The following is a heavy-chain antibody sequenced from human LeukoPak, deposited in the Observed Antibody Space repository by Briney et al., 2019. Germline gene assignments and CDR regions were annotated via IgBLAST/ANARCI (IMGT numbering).Heavy chain of an antibody. J-gene: IGHJ4*02. CDR3: ARWLAVAGSFDY. D-gene: IGHD6-19*01. V-gene: IGHV1-18*01. CDR1: GYTFTTYG. CDR2: ISTYNGDT. Sequence: ASVKASCKTSGYTFTTYGISWVRQAPGQGLEWMGWISTYNGDTNYAQKLQGRVTMTTDTSTSTAYMELRSLRSDDTAVYYCARWLAVAGSFDYWGQGTLVTVSS.